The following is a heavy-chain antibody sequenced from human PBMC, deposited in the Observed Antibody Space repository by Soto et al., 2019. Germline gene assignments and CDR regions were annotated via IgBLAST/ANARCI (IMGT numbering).Heavy chain of an antibody. Sequence: SETLSLTCTVSGGSISSGNYYWTWIRQPPGKGLEWIGYIYYSGTTNYNPSLKSRVTISVDTSKNQFSLKLSSVTAADTAVYYCAREFRLAGYCSGGSCYPTTNWFDPWGQGTLVTVSS. CDR1: GGSISSGNYY. CDR2: IYYSGTT. J-gene: IGHJ5*02. D-gene: IGHD2-15*01. CDR3: AREFRLAGYCSGGSCYPTTNWFDP. V-gene: IGHV4-61*01.